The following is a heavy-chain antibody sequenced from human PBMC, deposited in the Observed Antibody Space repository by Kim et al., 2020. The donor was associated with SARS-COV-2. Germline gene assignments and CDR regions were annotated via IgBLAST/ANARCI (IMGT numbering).Heavy chain of an antibody. CDR3: ARGCSGGSCYSLDY. J-gene: IGHJ4*02. V-gene: IGHV1-3*01. D-gene: IGHD2-15*01. Sequence: SQKFQGRVTITRDTSASTAYMELSSLRSEDTAVYYCARGCSGGSCYSLDYWGQGTLVTVSS.